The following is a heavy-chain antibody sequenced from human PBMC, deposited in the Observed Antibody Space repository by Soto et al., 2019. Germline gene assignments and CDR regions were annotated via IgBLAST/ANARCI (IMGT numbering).Heavy chain of an antibody. Sequence: QVQLVESGGGVVQPGRSLRLSCAASGFTFSSYGMHWVRQAPGKGLEWVAVIWYDGSNKYYADSVKGRFTISRDNSKNTLYLQMNSLRAEDTAVYYCARELRYFYWLLYGGMDVWGQGTTVTVSS. D-gene: IGHD3-9*01. CDR2: IWYDGSNK. V-gene: IGHV3-33*01. CDR1: GFTFSSYG. J-gene: IGHJ6*02. CDR3: ARELRYFYWLLYGGMDV.